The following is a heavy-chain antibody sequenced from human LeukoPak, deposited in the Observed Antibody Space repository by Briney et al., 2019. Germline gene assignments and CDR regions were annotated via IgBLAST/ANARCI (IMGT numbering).Heavy chain of an antibody. J-gene: IGHJ2*01. CDR2: ISSSGSYI. CDR1: GFIFSDYY. Sequence: PGGSLRLSCAASGFIFSDYYMSWIRQAPGKGLEWVSYISSSGSYIYYADSVKGRFTISRDNAKNTLYLQMNSLGAEDTAVYYCAKGPNYYDSSGYNWYFDLWGRGTLVTVSS. D-gene: IGHD3-22*01. CDR3: AKGPNYYDSSGYNWYFDL. V-gene: IGHV3-11*04.